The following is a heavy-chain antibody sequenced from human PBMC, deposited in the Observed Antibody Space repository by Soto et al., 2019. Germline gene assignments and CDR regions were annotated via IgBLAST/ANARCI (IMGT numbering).Heavy chain of an antibody. J-gene: IGHJ3*02. Sequence: QVQLQESGPRLVKPSGTLSLTCVITNASISSSNWWSWVRQTPGKGLEWIGEIYHTGRTNYNPSLKSRLTMSIDKSNYRFSLRLTSLTAADTAVYYCVRDEAHYDILTGSSLGRAFDIWGQGTMVTVSS. CDR3: VRDEAHYDILTGSSLGRAFDI. D-gene: IGHD3-9*01. V-gene: IGHV4-4*02. CDR1: NASISSSNW. CDR2: IYHTGRT.